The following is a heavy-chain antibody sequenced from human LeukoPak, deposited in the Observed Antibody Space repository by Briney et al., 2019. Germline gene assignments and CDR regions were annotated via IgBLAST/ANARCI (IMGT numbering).Heavy chain of an antibody. CDR3: ARDSPYEKYHSD. D-gene: IGHD3-3*01. V-gene: IGHV1-69*04. J-gene: IGHJ4*02. CDR2: IIPILGIA. CDR1: GCTFSSYT. Sequence: GASVKVSCKASGCTFSSYTISWVRQAPGQGLEWMGRIIPILGIANYAQKFQGRVTITADKSTSTAYMELSSLRSEDTAVYYCARDSPYEKYHSDWGQGTLVTVSS.